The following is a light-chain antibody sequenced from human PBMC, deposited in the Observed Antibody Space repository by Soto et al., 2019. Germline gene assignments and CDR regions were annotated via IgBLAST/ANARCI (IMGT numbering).Light chain of an antibody. CDR1: QSVSTF. CDR3: QQGTDWPPGT. J-gene: IGKJ1*01. CDR2: DAS. Sequence: EIVLTPSPATLSLSPVERATLSCRASQSVSTFLAWYQHKPGQAPRLLIYDASNRATGIPDRFRGSGSGTDFTLTISSLEPEDFALYYCQQGTDWPPGTFGQGAKVDIK. V-gene: IGKV3-11*01.